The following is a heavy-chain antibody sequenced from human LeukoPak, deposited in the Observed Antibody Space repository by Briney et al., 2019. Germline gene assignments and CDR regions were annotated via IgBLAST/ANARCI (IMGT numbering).Heavy chain of an antibody. CDR3: AKNGGIYDYVWGSYRYYFDY. V-gene: IGHV3-23*01. D-gene: IGHD3-16*02. CDR1: GFTFSSYA. J-gene: IGHJ4*02. CDR2: ISGSGGST. Sequence: AGGSLRLSCAASGFTFSSYAMSWVRQVPGKGLEWVSAISGSGGSTYYADSVKGRFTISRDNSKNTLYLQMNSLRAEDTAVYYCAKNGGIYDYVWGSYRYYFDYWGQGTLVTVSS.